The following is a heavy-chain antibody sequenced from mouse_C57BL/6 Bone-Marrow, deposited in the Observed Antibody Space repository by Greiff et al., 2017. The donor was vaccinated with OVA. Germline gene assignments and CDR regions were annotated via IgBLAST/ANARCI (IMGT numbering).Heavy chain of an antibody. CDR3: TRDRGWLPFYYAMDY. CDR2: ISSGGDYI. Sequence: EVKLMESGEGLVKPGGSLKLSCAASGFTFSSYAMSWVRQTPEKRLEWVAYISSGGDYIYYADTVKGRFTISRDNARNTLYLQMSSLKSEDTAMYYCTRDRGWLPFYYAMDYWGQGTSVTVSS. J-gene: IGHJ4*01. V-gene: IGHV5-9-1*02. D-gene: IGHD2-3*01. CDR1: GFTFSSYA.